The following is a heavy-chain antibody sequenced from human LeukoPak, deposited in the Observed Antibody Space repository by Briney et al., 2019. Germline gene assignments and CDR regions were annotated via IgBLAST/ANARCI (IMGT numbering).Heavy chain of an antibody. V-gene: IGHV1-2*02. J-gene: IGHJ4*02. CDR3: ASADYGGNPGASTYFDY. D-gene: IGHD4-23*01. CDR2: INPHSGGT. CDR1: GYTFTAYY. Sequence: ASVKVSCKASGYTFTAYYIYWVRQAPGQGLECLGWINPHSGGTHSAQKFQGRVTMTRDTSISTAYMELSSLRSEDTAVYYCASADYGGNPGASTYFDYWGQGTLVTVSS.